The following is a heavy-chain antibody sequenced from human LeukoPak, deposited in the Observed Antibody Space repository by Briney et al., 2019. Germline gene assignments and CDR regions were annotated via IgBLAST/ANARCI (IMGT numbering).Heavy chain of an antibody. CDR2: IYGGGST. V-gene: IGHV3-53*01. CDR3: ARWPVGWYGEDS. CDR1: GLSVSSNF. D-gene: IGHD6-19*01. Sequence: GGSLRLSFAATGLSVSSNFMSWVRQAPGKGLEWVSVIYGGGSTYYADSVKGRFTISRDTPKNTLYLQMNSLRVEDTAVYYCARWPVGWYGEDSWGQGTLVTVSS. J-gene: IGHJ4*02.